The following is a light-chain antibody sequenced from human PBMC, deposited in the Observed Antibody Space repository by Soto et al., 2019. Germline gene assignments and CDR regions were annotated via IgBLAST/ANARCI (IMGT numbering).Light chain of an antibody. V-gene: IGKV3-20*01. J-gene: IGKJ2*01. CDR2: SVS. CDR1: QSVDTRF. CDR3: QVFSRSAL. Sequence: ETVLTQSPGTLSLSPGERATLSCRASQSVDTRFLAWYQQKPGQVPRLLIYSVSTRATGIPDRFSGSGSGTDFTLTISRLEPDDFAVYYCQVFSRSALFGQGTKLDIK.